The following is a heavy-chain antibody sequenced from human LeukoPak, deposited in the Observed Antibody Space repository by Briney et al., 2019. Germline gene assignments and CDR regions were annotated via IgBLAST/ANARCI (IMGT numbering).Heavy chain of an antibody. D-gene: IGHD3-10*01. V-gene: IGHV4-59*12. CDR2: IHHSGAA. J-gene: IGHJ4*02. Sequence: SETLSLTCTVSGASITSYYWSWIRQSPGKGLEWLGYIHHSGAANYNPSLQSRVTILVDTSKNQFSLKLSSVTAADTAVYYCARDVGELLYFDYWGQGTLVTVSS. CDR3: ARDVGELLYFDY. CDR1: GASITSYY.